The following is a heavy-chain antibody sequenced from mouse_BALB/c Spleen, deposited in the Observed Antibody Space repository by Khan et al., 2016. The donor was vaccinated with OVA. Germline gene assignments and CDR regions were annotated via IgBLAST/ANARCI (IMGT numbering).Heavy chain of an antibody. CDR3: ASDGYSPWFAY. D-gene: IGHD2-3*01. CDR2: IDPEYGNP. Sequence: VQLKESGAELVRPGALVNLSCKASGFNFKDYYIHWVKQRPEQGLEWIGWIDPEYGNPIYDPKFQGKASLTSDISFNTAYLQLSSLTSGDTAVLYGASDGYSPWFAYWGQGTLVTVSA. V-gene: IGHV14-1*02. CDR1: GFNFKDYY. J-gene: IGHJ3*01.